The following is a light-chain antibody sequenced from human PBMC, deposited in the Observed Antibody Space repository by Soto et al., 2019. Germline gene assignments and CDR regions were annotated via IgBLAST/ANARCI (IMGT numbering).Light chain of an antibody. Sequence: QSVLTQPASVSGSPGQSITISCSGTRSDIGSYNYVAWYQQFPGKTPKILIYGVSNRPSGVSSRFSGSKSGNTASLTISGLQAEDEADYYCSSYTSSSTFFGTGTKVTVL. CDR3: SSYTSSSTF. CDR1: RSDIGSYNY. J-gene: IGLJ1*01. CDR2: GVS. V-gene: IGLV2-14*01.